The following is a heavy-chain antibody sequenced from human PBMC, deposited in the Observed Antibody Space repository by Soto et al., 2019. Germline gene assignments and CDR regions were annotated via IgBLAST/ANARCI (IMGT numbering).Heavy chain of an antibody. J-gene: IGHJ4*02. Sequence: QVQLVESGGGEVQPGRSLTIFCTASGFTFKHNAMHWIRRAPAKGLEWVADISYDGSTKNYADSVKGRFTISRDNSKNTLSLQMSALKSEDTATYYCAREGIAESGPNYYDLWGQGTLVAVSS. V-gene: IGHV3-30-3*01. CDR2: ISYDGSTK. D-gene: IGHD6-13*01. CDR3: AREGIAESGPNYYDL. CDR1: GFTFKHNA.